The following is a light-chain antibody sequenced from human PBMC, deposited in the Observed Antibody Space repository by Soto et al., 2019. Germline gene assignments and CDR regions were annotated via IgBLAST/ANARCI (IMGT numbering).Light chain of an antibody. CDR3: QHYNNWPPWT. CDR1: QRISSN. CDR2: GAS. J-gene: IGKJ1*01. V-gene: IGKV3-15*01. Sequence: EVVMTQSPATLSVSPGERATLSCRASQRISSNLAWYQQRRGQAPRLLIYGASTRAPGIPARFSGSGSEAEFTLTISRLQSEDFAVYYCQHYNNWPPWTFGQGTKVEIK.